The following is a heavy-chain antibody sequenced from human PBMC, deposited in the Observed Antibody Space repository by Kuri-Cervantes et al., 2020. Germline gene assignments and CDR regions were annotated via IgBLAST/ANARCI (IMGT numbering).Heavy chain of an antibody. J-gene: IGHJ4*02. V-gene: IGHV3-53*01. CDR2: IYASGST. Sequence: GGSLRLSCAASGFTLSSYSMNWVRQAPGKGLEWVSIIYASGSTYYADSVKGRFTISRDNSQDTLFLQMNSLRAEDTAVYYCARGAKPIDYWGQGTLVTVSS. D-gene: IGHD4/OR15-4a*01. CDR3: ARGAKPIDY. CDR1: GFTLSSYS.